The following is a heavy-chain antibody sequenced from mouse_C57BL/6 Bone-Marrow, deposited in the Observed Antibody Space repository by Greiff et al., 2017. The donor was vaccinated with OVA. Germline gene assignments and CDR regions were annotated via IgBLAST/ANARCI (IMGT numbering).Heavy chain of an antibody. CDR1: GFTFSDYY. V-gene: IGHV5-12*01. J-gene: IGHJ1*03. CDR3: ARHVELRWYFDV. D-gene: IGHD1-1*01. CDR2: ISNGGGST. Sequence: VQLKESGGGLVQPGGSLKLSCAASGFTFSDYYMYWVRQTPEKRLEWVAYISNGGGSTYYPDTVKGRFTISRDNAKNTLYLQMSRLKSEDTAMYYCARHVELRWYFDVWGTGTTVTVSS.